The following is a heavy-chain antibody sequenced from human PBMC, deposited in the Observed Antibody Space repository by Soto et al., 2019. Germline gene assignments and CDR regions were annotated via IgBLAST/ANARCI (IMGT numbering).Heavy chain of an antibody. J-gene: IGHJ4*02. CDR2: IIPFFGTT. CDR3: AREACNTTACYTNEIDS. V-gene: IGHV1-69*05. CDR1: GGSLVTFA. Sequence: SVKVSCKTSGGSLVTFALSWVRQAPGQGLEWMGGIIPFFGTTNYAQRFQGRLTITTDGSTGTTYMELSSLRSEDTALYYCAREACNTTACYTNEIDSWGQGTLVTVSS. D-gene: IGHD2-15*01.